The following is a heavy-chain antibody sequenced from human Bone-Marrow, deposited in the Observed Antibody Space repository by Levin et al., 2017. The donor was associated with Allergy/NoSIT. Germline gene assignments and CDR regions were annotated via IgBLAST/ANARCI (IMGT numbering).Heavy chain of an antibody. V-gene: IGHV3-7*01. CDR3: ARDRPGPVHCSSTSCKYSSSSGGLIAFDI. D-gene: IGHD2-2*01. J-gene: IGHJ3*02. CDR1: GFTFSSYW. CDR2: IKQDGSEK. Sequence: GGSLRLSCAASGFTFSSYWMSWVRQAPGKGLEWVANIKQDGSEKYYVDSVKGRFTISRDNAKNSLYLQMNSLRAEDTAVYYCARDRPGPVHCSSTSCKYSSSSGGLIAFDIWGQGTMVTVSS.